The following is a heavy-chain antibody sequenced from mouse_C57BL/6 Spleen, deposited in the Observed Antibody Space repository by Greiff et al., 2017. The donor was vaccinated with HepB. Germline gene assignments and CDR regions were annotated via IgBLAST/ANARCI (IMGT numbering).Heavy chain of an antibody. D-gene: IGHD1-1*01. J-gene: IGHJ3*01. CDR1: GFTFSSYG. Sequence: EVKLVESGGDLVKPGGSLKLSCAASGFTFSSYGMSWVRQTPDKRLEWVATISSGGSYTYYPDSVKGRFTISRDNAKNTLYLQMSSLKSEDTAMYYCARLDYEAWFAYWGQGTLVTVSA. CDR2: ISSGGSYT. V-gene: IGHV5-6*01. CDR3: ARLDYEAWFAY.